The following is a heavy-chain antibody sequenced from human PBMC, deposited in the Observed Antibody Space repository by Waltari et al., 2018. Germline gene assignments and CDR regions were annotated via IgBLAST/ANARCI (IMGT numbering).Heavy chain of an antibody. CDR1: GASINSGGYF. V-gene: IGHV4-31*03. D-gene: IGHD3-22*01. Sequence: QVQLQESGPGLVKPSQTLSLTCTVSGASINSGGYFWTWIRQHPGEGREWIGYIYQTGRTYSNPSLKSRVTISVDRLRNEFSLILNSVTAADTATYYCARSPHYYYDSSASYQGAFHIWGQGTMVTVSS. CDR2: IYQTGRT. J-gene: IGHJ3*02. CDR3: ARSPHYYYDSSASYQGAFHI.